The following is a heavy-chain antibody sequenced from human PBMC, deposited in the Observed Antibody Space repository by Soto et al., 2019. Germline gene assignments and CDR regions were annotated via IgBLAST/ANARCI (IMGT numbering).Heavy chain of an antibody. CDR2: ISSSSSYI. CDR3: ARALAYCSSTSCYYYGMDV. CDR1: GFTFSSYS. J-gene: IGHJ6*02. D-gene: IGHD2-2*01. V-gene: IGHV3-21*01. Sequence: GGSLRLSCAASGFTFSSYSMNWVRQAPGKGLEWVSSISSSSSYIYYADSVKGRFTISRDNAKNSLYLQMNSLRAVDTAVYYCARALAYCSSTSCYYYGMDVWGQATTVTVSS.